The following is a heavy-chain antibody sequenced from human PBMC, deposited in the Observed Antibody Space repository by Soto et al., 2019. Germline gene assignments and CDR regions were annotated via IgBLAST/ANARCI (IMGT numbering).Heavy chain of an antibody. D-gene: IGHD3-22*01. J-gene: IGHJ4*02. CDR3: ARVVNYYDSSGYYSA. Sequence: GASVKVSCKASGYTFTGYYMHWVRQAPGQGLEWMGWINPNSGGTNYAQKFQGRVTMTRDTSISTAYMELSRLRSDDTAVYYCARVVNYYDSSGYYSAWGQGTLVTVSS. CDR2: INPNSGGT. V-gene: IGHV1-2*02. CDR1: GYTFTGYY.